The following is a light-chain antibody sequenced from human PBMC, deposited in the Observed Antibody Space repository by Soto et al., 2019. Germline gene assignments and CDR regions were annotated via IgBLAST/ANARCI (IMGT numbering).Light chain of an antibody. CDR3: QQYNKWPYT. J-gene: IGKJ2*01. Sequence: EIVLTQSPGTLPLSPGERATLSCRASQSVSSNYLTWYQQKPGQAPRLLIFGASSRATGIPDRFSGSGSGTDFTLTITRLEPEDFAVYYCQQYNKWPYTFGQGTRLEIK. V-gene: IGKV3-20*01. CDR2: GAS. CDR1: QSVSSNY.